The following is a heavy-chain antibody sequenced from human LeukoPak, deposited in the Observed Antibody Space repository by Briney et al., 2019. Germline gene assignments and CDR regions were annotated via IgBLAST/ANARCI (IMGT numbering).Heavy chain of an antibody. CDR1: GGTFNSYA. D-gene: IGHD6-13*01. Sequence: SVKVHCKASGGTFNSYAMSWVRQAPGQGLEWMGRIIPIFGTANYAQKFQGRVTITTDESTSTAYMELSSLRSEDTAVYYCARYSSQYYFDYWGQGTLVTVSS. J-gene: IGHJ4*02. V-gene: IGHV1-69*05. CDR3: ARYSSQYYFDY. CDR2: IIPIFGTA.